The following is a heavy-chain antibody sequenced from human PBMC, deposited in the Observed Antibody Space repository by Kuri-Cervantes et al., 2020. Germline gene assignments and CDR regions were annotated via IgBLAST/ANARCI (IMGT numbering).Heavy chain of an antibody. J-gene: IGHJ6*02. CDR1: GFTFSSYA. V-gene: IGHV3-30-3*02. Sequence: GGSLRLSCAASGFTFSSYAMHWVRQAPGKGLEWVAVISYDGSNKYYADSVKGRFTISRDNAKNSLYLQMNSLRAEDTAVYYCAKSGYLRCYYYGMDVWGQGTTVTVSS. D-gene: IGHD5-12*01. CDR2: ISYDGSNK. CDR3: AKSGYLRCYYYGMDV.